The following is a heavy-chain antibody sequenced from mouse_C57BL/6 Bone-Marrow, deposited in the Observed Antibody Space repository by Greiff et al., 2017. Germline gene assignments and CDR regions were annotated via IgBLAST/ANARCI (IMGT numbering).Heavy chain of an antibody. CDR3: ARVTGPWFAD. D-gene: IGHD4-1*01. CDR1: GYTFTSYW. V-gene: IGHV1-55*01. CDR2: IYPGSGST. J-gene: IGHJ3*01. Sequence: QVQLQQPGAELVKPGASVKMSCKASGYTFTSYWITWVKQRPGQGLEWIGDIYPGSGSTHFNEKFKSKATLTVDTSFGTAYMQRSSLTSEASAVYYCARVTGPWFADWGQGTLVTVSA.